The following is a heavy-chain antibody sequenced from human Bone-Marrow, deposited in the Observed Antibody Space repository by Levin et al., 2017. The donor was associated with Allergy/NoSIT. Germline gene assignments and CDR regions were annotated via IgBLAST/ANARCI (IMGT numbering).Heavy chain of an antibody. J-gene: IGHJ4*02. D-gene: IGHD3-10*01. V-gene: IGHV3-23*01. CDR2: ISGSGGST. CDR1: GFTFSSYA. CDR3: AKDRHPLMIVRGDSDY. Sequence: GGSLRLSCAASGFTFSSYAMSWVRQAPGKGLEWVSAISGSGGSTYYADSVKGRFTISRDNSKNTLYLQMNSLRAEDTAVYYCAKDRHPLMIVRGDSDYWGQGTLVTVSS.